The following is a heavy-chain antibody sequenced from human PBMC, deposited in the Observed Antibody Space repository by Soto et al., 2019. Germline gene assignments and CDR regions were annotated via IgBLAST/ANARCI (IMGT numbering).Heavy chain of an antibody. V-gene: IGHV3-30-3*01. CDR2: ISDDGTKK. CDR3: ARDGKGAAYTFGPYYFDS. Sequence: LRLSCAGSGFTFSSYAFHWVRQAPGKGLEWVAVISDDGTKKYYADSVRGRFTISRDNGMQSLFLHMNSLRDEDTAVYYCARDGKGAAYTFGPYYFDSWGQGALVTVSS. D-gene: IGHD1-1*01. CDR1: GFTFSSYA. J-gene: IGHJ4*02.